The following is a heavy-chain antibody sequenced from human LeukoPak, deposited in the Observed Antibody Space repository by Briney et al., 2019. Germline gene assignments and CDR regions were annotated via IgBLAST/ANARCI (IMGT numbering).Heavy chain of an antibody. CDR1: GYTFTGYY. CDR3: ARRSGIYDYVWGSYRYTTPFDY. J-gene: IGHJ4*02. Sequence: ASVKVSCKASGYTFTGYYMHWVRQAPGQGLDWMGWLNPNSGGTNYAQKFQGRVTMTRDTSISTAYMELSRLRSDDTAVYYCARRSGIYDYVWGSYRYTTPFDYWGQGTLVTVSS. CDR2: LNPNSGGT. V-gene: IGHV1-2*02. D-gene: IGHD3-16*02.